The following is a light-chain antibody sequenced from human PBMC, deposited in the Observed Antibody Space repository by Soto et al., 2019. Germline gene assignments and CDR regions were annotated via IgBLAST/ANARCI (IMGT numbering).Light chain of an antibody. CDR1: QSVSSS. Sequence: EVVLTQSPATLSLSPGERSTPSCMASQSVSSSLAWYQQKPGQAPRLLIYDASTRAPGITARFSGSGSGTDFTLKISRVEAEDVGVYYCMQSVQFPRTVGGGTKVEIK. CDR3: MQSVQFPRT. CDR2: DAS. J-gene: IGKJ4*01. V-gene: IGKV3-11*01.